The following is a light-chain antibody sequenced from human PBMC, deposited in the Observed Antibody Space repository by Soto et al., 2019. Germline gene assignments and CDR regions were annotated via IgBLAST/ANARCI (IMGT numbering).Light chain of an antibody. CDR3: QQYGSTTPLFT. CDR2: GAS. Sequence: EIVLTQSPCTLSLSPGERATLSCRASQSVSSSYLACYQQKPGQAPRLLIYGASSRATGIPDRFSGSGSCTDFTLTISRLEPEDFAVYYCQQYGSTTPLFTFGQGTKVELK. CDR1: QSVSSSY. V-gene: IGKV3-20*01. J-gene: IGKJ1*01.